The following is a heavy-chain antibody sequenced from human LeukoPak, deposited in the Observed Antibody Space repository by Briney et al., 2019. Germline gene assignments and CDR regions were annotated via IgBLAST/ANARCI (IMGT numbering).Heavy chain of an antibody. CDR1: GGTFSSYA. Sequence: ASVKVSCKASGGTFSSYAISWVRQAPGQGLEWMGRINPKSGGADYAEKFQGRVTMSRETSMSTVYLEVNNVGSDDTAVYYCSRGGSTVDMSYFQYWGQGTLVTVSS. CDR2: INPKSGGA. V-gene: IGHV1-2*06. D-gene: IGHD2-8*02. J-gene: IGHJ4*02. CDR3: SRGGSTVDMSYFQY.